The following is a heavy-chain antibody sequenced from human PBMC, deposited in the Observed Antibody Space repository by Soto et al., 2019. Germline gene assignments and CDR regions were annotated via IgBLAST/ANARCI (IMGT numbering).Heavy chain of an antibody. CDR2: IWSDGSKK. V-gene: IGHV3-33*01. J-gene: IGHJ5*02. CDR3: ARDEEP. CDR1: GVTFSSYA. Sequence: ESGGGVVQPGRSLRLSCAASGVTFSSYAMHWVRQAPGKGLEWVAVIWSDGSKKYYGDSVKGRFTISRDNSKNTLYLQMKVEDTAVYYCARDEEPWGQGTLVIVSS.